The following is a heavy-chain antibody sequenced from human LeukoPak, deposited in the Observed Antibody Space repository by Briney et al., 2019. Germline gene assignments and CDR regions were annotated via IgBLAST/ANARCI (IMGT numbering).Heavy chain of an antibody. V-gene: IGHV3-21*06. CDR1: GFSFRAYT. Sequence: GGSLRLSCAASGFSFRAYTMNWVRQAPGKGLEWVSSVNPSHAYQFYADSVKGRFTISRDNVKNSLFLQMDSLRAEDTAVYYCARDRGYSGYDLGFFDYWGQGTLVTVSS. J-gene: IGHJ4*02. CDR2: VNPSHAYQ. D-gene: IGHD5-12*01. CDR3: ARDRGYSGYDLGFFDY.